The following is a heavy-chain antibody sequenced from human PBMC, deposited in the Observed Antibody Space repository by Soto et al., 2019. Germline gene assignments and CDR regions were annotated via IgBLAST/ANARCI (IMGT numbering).Heavy chain of an antibody. CDR2: IYHSGST. J-gene: IGHJ4*02. D-gene: IGHD1-26*01. CDR3: AREIRGSVWETKFHFDS. Sequence: PSETLSLTCAVSGGSISSGGYSWSWIRQPPGKGLEWIGYIYHSGSTYYNPSLKSRVTISVDRSKNQFSLKLSSVTAADTAVYYCAREIRGSVWETKFHFDSWGQGTLVTVSS. V-gene: IGHV4-30-2*01. CDR1: GGSISSGGYS.